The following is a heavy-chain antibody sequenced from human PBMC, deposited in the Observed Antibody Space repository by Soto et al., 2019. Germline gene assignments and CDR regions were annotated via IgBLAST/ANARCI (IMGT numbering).Heavy chain of an antibody. CDR2: IIPIFGTA. CDR3: ARGYEDSGSYRIY. V-gene: IGHV1-69*13. CDR1: GRTFSSDA. Sequence: SGKVSWTASGRTFSSDAISWVLQAPGQGLEWMGGIIPIFGTANYAQKFQGRVTITADESTSTAYMELSSLRSEDTAVYYCARGYEDSGSYRIYWGQGTLVTVSS. D-gene: IGHD1-26*01. J-gene: IGHJ4*02.